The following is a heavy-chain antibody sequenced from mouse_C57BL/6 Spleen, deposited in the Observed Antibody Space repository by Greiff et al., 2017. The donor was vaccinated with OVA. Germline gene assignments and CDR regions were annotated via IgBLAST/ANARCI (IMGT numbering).Heavy chain of an antibody. J-gene: IGHJ4*01. CDR2: ISSGSSTI. Sequence: EVQLVESGGGLVKPGGSLKLSCAASGFTFSDYGMHWVRQAPEKGLEWVAYISSGSSTIYYADTVKGRFTISRDNAKTTLFLQMTSLRSEDTAMYYCAREENLRAMDYWGQGTSVTVSS. V-gene: IGHV5-17*01. CDR3: AREENLRAMDY. CDR1: GFTFSDYG.